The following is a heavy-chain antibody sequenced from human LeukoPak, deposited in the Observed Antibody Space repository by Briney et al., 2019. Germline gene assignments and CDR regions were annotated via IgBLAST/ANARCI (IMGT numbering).Heavy chain of an antibody. CDR2: TSAYNGNT. Sequence: GASVKVSCKASGYTFTSYGISWVRQAPGQGLEWMGWTSAYNGNTDYAQKLQGRVTMTTDTSTSTAYMELRSLRSDDTAVYYCARVDVAGHYYYYYYMDVWGKGTTVTVSS. V-gene: IGHV1-18*01. CDR1: GYTFTSYG. J-gene: IGHJ6*03. CDR3: ARVDVAGHYYYYYYMDV. D-gene: IGHD6-19*01.